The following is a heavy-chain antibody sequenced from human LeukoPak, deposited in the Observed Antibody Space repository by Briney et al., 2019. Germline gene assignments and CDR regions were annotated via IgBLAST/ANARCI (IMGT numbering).Heavy chain of an antibody. CDR3: ATIKRGSIYGYFDF. CDR1: GGSISSHY. J-gene: IGHJ4*01. V-gene: IGHV4-59*11. CDR2: VFDTGRT. Sequence: PSETLSLTCTAFGGSISSHYWTWIRQPPGKTLDWIGYVFDTGRTKDNPSLKSRLTLSADTSKNQLSLRLSSVTAADTAVYYCATIKRGSIYGYFDFRGRGILVTVSS. D-gene: IGHD5-18*01.